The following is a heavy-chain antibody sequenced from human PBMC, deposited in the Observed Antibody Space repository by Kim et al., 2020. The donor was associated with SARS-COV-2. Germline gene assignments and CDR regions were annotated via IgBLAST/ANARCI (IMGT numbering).Heavy chain of an antibody. Sequence: YAQKLQGIFTMTTDSSTSTAYMELRSLRSDDTAVYYCARALWFGEFEEDYWGQGTLVTVSS. CDR3: ARALWFGEFEEDY. D-gene: IGHD3-10*01. J-gene: IGHJ4*02. V-gene: IGHV1-18*01.